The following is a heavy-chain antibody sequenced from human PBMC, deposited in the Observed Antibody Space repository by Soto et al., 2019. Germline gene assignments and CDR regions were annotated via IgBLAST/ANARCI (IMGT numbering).Heavy chain of an antibody. V-gene: IGHV4-61*03. J-gene: IGHJ6*02. CDR2: IYYSGST. CDR3: ARGIEGWYQGRYYYGMDV. CDR1: GGSVSSGSYY. D-gene: IGHD6-19*01. Sequence: QVQLQESGPGLVKPSETLSLTCTVSGGSVSSGSYYWSWIRQPPGKGLEWIGYIYYSGSTNYHPSLRSRVTIPVDTSKNHFSLTLSSVTAADTAVYYCARGIEGWYQGRYYYGMDVWGQGTTVTVSS.